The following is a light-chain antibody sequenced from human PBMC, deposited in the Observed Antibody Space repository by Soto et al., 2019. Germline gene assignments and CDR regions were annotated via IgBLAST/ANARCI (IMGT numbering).Light chain of an antibody. Sequence: DIQMTQSPSSLSASVGDRVTITCRASQGVFNHLAWFQQKPGKPPKSLIYAASSLQSGVPSRFSGSGSETHFTLTISSLQPEDFATYYCQQSDSTPAITFGPGTRLEIK. J-gene: IGKJ5*01. CDR2: AAS. CDR1: QGVFNH. V-gene: IGKV1-16*01. CDR3: QQSDSTPAIT.